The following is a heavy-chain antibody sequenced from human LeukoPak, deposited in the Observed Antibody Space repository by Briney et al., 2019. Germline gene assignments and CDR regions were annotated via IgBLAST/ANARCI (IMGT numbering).Heavy chain of an antibody. CDR2: IYYSGST. CDR1: GGSISSYY. D-gene: IGHD4-17*01. V-gene: IGHV4-59*08. Sequence: SETLSLTCTVSGGSISSYYWRWIRQPPGKGLEWIGYIYYSGSTNYNPSLKSRITISVDTSKNQFSLKLSSVTAADTAVYYCARHFTRDNDYGDEDAFDIWGQGTMVTVSS. CDR3: ARHFTRDNDYGDEDAFDI. J-gene: IGHJ3*02.